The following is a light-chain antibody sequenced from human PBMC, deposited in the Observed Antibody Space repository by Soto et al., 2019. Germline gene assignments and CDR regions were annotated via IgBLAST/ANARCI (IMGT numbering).Light chain of an antibody. CDR1: QSVSSNF. J-gene: IGKJ1*01. Sequence: EIVLTQSPGTLSLSPGERATLSCRASQSVSSNFLAWYQQKPGQAPRLLIYGASSRATGIPDGFSGSGSGTDFPLTISRLEPEDFAVYYCQQYGSSPWTFGQGTKIEIK. CDR2: GAS. CDR3: QQYGSSPWT. V-gene: IGKV3-20*01.